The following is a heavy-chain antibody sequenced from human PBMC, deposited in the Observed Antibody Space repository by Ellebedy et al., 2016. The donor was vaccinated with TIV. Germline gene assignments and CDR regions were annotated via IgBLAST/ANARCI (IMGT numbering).Heavy chain of an antibody. D-gene: IGHD4-11*01. CDR2: ISISGDAT. Sequence: GESLKISCAASGFIFNTYAKGWVRQAPGNGLEWVSSISISGDATYYIDSVKGRFTLSRDKPKNTLYLQMNSLRAEDTAVYYCARANSDSTFDMWGQGTMVTVSS. J-gene: IGHJ3*02. CDR3: ARANSDSTFDM. CDR1: GFIFNTYA. V-gene: IGHV3-23*01.